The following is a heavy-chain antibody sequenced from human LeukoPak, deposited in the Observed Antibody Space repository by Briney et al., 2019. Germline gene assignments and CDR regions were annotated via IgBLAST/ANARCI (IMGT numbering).Heavy chain of an antibody. CDR3: AKDSGFYSYFFDS. CDR1: GFTFSRYA. V-gene: IGHV3-23*01. CDR2: LSGAADDT. J-gene: IGHJ4*02. D-gene: IGHD1-26*01. Sequence: GGSLRLSCAASGFTFSRYAMTWVRQAPGKGLEWVSALSGAADDTYYADSVKGRFTISRDNSNNTLYLQMNSLRAEDTAVYYCAKDSGFYSYFFDSWGQGTLVTVSS.